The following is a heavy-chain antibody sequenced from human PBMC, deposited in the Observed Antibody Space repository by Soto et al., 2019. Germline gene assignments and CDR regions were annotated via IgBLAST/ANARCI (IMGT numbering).Heavy chain of an antibody. J-gene: IGHJ6*02. V-gene: IGHV3-30-3*02. Sequence: GGSLRLSCAASGFTYSSYAMHWVRQSPGKGLEWVAVISYDGSNKYYADSVKGRFTISRDNSKNTLYLQMNSLRAEDTAVYYCAEGAQDGPDFYYYGMDVWGQGTTVTVSS. CDR1: GFTYSSYA. D-gene: IGHD3-3*01. CDR3: AEGAQDGPDFYYYGMDV. CDR2: ISYDGSNK.